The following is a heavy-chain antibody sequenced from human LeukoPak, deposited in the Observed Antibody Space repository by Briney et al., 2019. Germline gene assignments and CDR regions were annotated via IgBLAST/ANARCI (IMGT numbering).Heavy chain of an antibody. CDR3: AKTYYYDSSGYYSFGY. Sequence: GGSLRLYCAASGFTFSSYAMSWVRQAPGKGLEWVSGISGSGGSTYYADSVKGRLTISRDNSKNTLYLQMNSLRAEDMAVYYCAKTYYYDSSGYYSFGYWGQGTLVTVSS. J-gene: IGHJ4*02. CDR2: ISGSGGST. V-gene: IGHV3-23*01. D-gene: IGHD3-22*01. CDR1: GFTFSSYA.